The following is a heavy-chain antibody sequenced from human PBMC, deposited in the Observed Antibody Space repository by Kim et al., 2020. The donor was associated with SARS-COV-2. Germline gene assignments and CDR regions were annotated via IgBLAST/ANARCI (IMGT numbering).Heavy chain of an antibody. CDR1: GFTVSSNY. D-gene: IGHD4-4*01. V-gene: IGHV3-53*01. CDR2: IYSGGST. Sequence: GGSLRLSCAASGFTVSSNYMSWVRQAPGKGLEWVSVIYSGGSTYYADSVKGRFTISRDNSKNTLYLQMNSLRAEDTAVYYCARDPGGNSPGVWGQGTTVTVSS. J-gene: IGHJ6*02. CDR3: ARDPGGNSPGV.